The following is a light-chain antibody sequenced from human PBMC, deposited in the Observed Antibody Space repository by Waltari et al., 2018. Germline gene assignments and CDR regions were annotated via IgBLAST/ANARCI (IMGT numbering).Light chain of an antibody. CDR2: AAS. CDR1: QSISDY. V-gene: IGKV1-39*01. J-gene: IGKJ4*01. Sequence: DVQLTQSSSSLAASVGDRVTITCRASQSISDYLNWYHVQPGKAPKPLIYAASTLQSGVPSRFSGSGSGTHFTLTISSLQPEDSATYYCQQSYSVLGLTFGGGTKVEI. CDR3: QQSYSVLGLT.